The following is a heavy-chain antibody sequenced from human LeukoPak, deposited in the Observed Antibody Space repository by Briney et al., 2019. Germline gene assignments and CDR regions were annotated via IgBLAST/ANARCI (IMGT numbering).Heavy chain of an antibody. V-gene: IGHV3-9*01. Sequence: PGRSLRLSCAASGFTFDDYAMHWVRQAPGKGLEWVSGISWDSGTIGHADSVKGRFTISRDNAKDSLYLQMNSLRTDDTALYYCPRGLEKGYSYGIDYWGQGTLVTVSS. CDR3: PRGLEKGYSYGIDY. J-gene: IGHJ4*02. CDR2: ISWDSGTI. D-gene: IGHD5-18*01. CDR1: GFTFDDYA.